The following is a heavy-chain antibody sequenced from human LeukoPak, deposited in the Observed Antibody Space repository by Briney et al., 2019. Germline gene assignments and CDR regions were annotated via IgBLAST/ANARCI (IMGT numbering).Heavy chain of an antibody. CDR2: SRYDGSDK. CDR1: GFTISSYG. D-gene: IGHD2-15*01. J-gene: IGHJ4*02. CDR3: AKLVGVNSFDH. Sequence: PGGSLRLSCAASGFTISSYGMHWVRQAPVKGLEWVAFSRYDGSDKSYADSVKGRFTISRDNSKNTLYLQMNSLRGEDTAVYYCAKLVGVNSFDHWGQGTLVTVSS. V-gene: IGHV3-30*02.